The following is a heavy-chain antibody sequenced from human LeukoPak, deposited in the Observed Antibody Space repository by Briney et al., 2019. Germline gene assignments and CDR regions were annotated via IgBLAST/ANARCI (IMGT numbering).Heavy chain of an antibody. CDR1: GGTFSSYA. CDR3: ARGAVGATNWFDP. D-gene: IGHD1-26*01. Sequence: GASVKVSCKASGGTFSSYAISWVRQAPGQGLEWMERIIPILGIANYAQKFQGRVTITADKSTSTAYMELSSLRSEDTAVYYCARGAVGATNWFDPWGQGTLVTVSS. CDR2: IIPILGIA. J-gene: IGHJ5*02. V-gene: IGHV1-69*04.